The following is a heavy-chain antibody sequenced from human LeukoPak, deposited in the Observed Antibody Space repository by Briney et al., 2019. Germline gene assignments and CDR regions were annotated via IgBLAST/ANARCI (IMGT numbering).Heavy chain of an antibody. CDR2: IYYSGST. CDR3: ARETTVTIFGSPWYYYYMDV. V-gene: IGHV4-39*07. D-gene: IGHD3-3*01. Sequence: SETLSLTCTVSGGSISSSSYYWGWIRQPPGKGLEWIGSIYYSGSTYYNPSLKSRVTISVDTSKNQFSLRLSSVTAADTAVYYCARETTVTIFGSPWYYYYMDVWGKGTTVTVSS. CDR1: GGSISSSSYY. J-gene: IGHJ6*03.